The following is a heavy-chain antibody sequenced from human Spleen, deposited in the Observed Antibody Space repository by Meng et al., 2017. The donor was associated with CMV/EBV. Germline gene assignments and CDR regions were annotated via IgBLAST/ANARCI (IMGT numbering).Heavy chain of an antibody. CDR1: GSINNSDYY. CDR2: VYYSGNT. Sequence: GSINNSDYYWGWIRQPPGKGLEWIGSVYYSGNTYYNPSLKSRVTISVDTSKNQFSLKLSSVTAADTAVYYCARDFRDYGDFRWFDPWGQGTLVTVSS. CDR3: ARDFRDYGDFRWFDP. J-gene: IGHJ5*02. D-gene: IGHD4-17*01. V-gene: IGHV4-39*07.